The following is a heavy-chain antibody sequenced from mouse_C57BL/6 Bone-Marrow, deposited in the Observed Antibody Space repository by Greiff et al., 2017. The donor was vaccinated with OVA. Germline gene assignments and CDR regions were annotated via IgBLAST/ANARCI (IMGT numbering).Heavy chain of an antibody. CDR1: GYTFTSYW. Sequence: QVQLQQSGAELVKPGASVKLSCKASGYTFTSYWMQWVKQRPGQGLEWIGMIHPNSGSTNYNEKFKSKATLTVDKSSSTAYMQLSSLTSEDSAVYYCASSTWDVDYAMDYWGQGTSVTVSS. CDR2: IHPNSGST. D-gene: IGHD4-1*01. CDR3: ASSTWDVDYAMDY. V-gene: IGHV1-64*01. J-gene: IGHJ4*01.